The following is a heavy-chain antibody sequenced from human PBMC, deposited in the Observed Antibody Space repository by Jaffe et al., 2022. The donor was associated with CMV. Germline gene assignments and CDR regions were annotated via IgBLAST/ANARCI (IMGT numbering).Heavy chain of an antibody. CDR3: AKDGLSSWFTYYYYGMDV. D-gene: IGHD6-13*01. CDR2: ISGSGGST. CDR1: GFTFSSYA. Sequence: EVQLLESGGGLVQPGGSLRLSCAASGFTFSSYAMSWVRQAPGKGLEWVSAISGSGGSTYYADSVKGRFTISRDNSKNTLYLQMNSLRAEDTAVYYCAKDGLSSWFTYYYYGMDVWGQGTTVTVSS. J-gene: IGHJ6*02. V-gene: IGHV3-23*01.